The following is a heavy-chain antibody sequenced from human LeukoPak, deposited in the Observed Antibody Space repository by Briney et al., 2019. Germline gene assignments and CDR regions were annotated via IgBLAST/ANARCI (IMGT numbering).Heavy chain of an antibody. CDR2: MNPNSGNT. CDR3: ARERKGYYGMDV. Sequence: ASVKVSCKASGYTFTSYDINWVRQATGQGLEWMGWMNPNSGNTGYAQKFQGRVTMTRNTSIGTAYMELSSLRSEDTAVYYCARERKGYYGMDVWGQGTTVTVSS. CDR1: GYTFTSYD. J-gene: IGHJ6*02. V-gene: IGHV1-8*01.